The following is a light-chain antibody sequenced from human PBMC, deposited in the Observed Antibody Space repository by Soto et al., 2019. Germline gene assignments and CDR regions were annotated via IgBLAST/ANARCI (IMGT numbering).Light chain of an antibody. V-gene: IGKV3-15*01. CDR2: GAS. Sequence: ENVLTQSPGTLSLSPGERATLSCRASQSVSSSYLAWYQQKPGQAPRLLIYGASSRATDIPATFTGSGSGTEFTLTISSLQSEDIAVYYCQQYNKWPQTFGQGTKVDIK. CDR3: QQYNKWPQT. CDR1: QSVSSSY. J-gene: IGKJ1*01.